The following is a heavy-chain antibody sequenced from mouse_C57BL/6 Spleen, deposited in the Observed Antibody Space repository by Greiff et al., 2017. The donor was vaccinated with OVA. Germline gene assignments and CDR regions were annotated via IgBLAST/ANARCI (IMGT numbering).Heavy chain of an antibody. V-gene: IGHV1-64*01. D-gene: IGHD2-3*01. Sequence: VQLQQPGAELVKPGASVKLSCKASGYTFTSYWMHWVKQRPGQGLEWIGMIHPNSGSTNYNEKFKSKATLTVDKSSSTAYMQLSSLTSEDSAVYYCARDYDGYYEYFDYWGQGTTLTVSS. CDR3: ARDYDGYYEYFDY. J-gene: IGHJ2*01. CDR2: IHPNSGST. CDR1: GYTFTSYW.